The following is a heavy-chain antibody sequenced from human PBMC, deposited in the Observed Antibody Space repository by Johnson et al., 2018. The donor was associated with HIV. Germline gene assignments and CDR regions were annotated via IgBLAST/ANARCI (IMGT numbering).Heavy chain of an antibody. J-gene: IGHJ3*02. CDR3: STYYYDSSGYLETGAFDI. Sequence: VQLVESGGGLVQPGGSLRLSCAASGFTVSSNYMSWVRQAPGTGLEWVSVIYSGGSTYYAASVKGRFTISRDNSKNTLYLQMNSLRAEDTAVYYCSTYYYDSSGYLETGAFDIWGQGTMVTVSS. V-gene: IGHV3-66*01. D-gene: IGHD3-22*01. CDR2: IYSGGST. CDR1: GFTVSSNY.